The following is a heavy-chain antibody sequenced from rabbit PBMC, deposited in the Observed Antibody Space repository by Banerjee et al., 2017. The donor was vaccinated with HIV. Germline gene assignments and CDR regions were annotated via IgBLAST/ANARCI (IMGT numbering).Heavy chain of an antibody. D-gene: IGHD1-1*01. J-gene: IGHJ4*01. CDR3: VRGDVGATSGRSLYL. CDR1: GFSFSNSYY. CDR2: ISTGSSGST. Sequence: QSLEESGGDLVKPGASLTLTCTASGFSFSNSYYICWVRQAPGKGLEWIACISTGSSGSTYYASWAKGRFTISKTSSTTVTLQMTSLTAADTATYFCVRGDVGATSGRSLYLWGQGTLVTVS. V-gene: IGHV1S40*01.